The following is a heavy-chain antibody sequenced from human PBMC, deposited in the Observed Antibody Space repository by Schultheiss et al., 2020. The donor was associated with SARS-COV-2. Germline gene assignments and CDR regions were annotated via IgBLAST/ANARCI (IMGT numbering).Heavy chain of an antibody. D-gene: IGHD3-10*01. CDR2: IIPILGTA. CDR1: GDTNYA. Sequence: SVKVSCKASGDTNYAISWVRQAPGQGLEWMGGIIPILGTANYAQKFQGRVTITADESTSTAYMELSSLRSEDTAVYYCARDTARGVIPNNWFDPWGQGTLVTVSS. CDR3: ARDTARGVIPNNWFDP. V-gene: IGHV1-69*13. J-gene: IGHJ5*02.